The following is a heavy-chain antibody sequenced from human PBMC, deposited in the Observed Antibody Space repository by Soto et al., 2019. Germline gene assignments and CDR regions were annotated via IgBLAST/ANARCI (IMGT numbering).Heavy chain of an antibody. CDR3: ARGGGYDSFDY. V-gene: IGHV4-30-2*06. CDR2: ISHLEST. Sequence: QLQLQESGSGLVKTSETLSLTCTVSGASISYGGFSWSWIRQSPGKGLEWIGYISHLESTYFHPPFKSRLTMSIDRTRNQFSLKLSSVTAADMAVYYCARGGGYDSFDYWGQGVLVTVSS. J-gene: IGHJ4*02. D-gene: IGHD5-12*01. CDR1: GASISYGGFS.